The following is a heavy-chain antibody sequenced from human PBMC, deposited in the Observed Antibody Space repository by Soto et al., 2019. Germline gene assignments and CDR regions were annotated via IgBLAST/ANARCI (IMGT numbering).Heavy chain of an antibody. CDR1: GYTFTSYG. D-gene: IGHD3-10*01. CDR3: ATGRSSGFYYYYYGMDV. J-gene: IGHJ6*02. CDR2: ISAYNGNT. V-gene: IGHV1-18*01. Sequence: QVQLVQSGAEVKKPGASVKVSCKASGYTFTSYGISWVRQAPGQGLEWMGWISAYNGNTNYAQKLQGRVTMTTDTSTSRAYMELRSLRSDDTAVYYCATGRSSGFYYYYYGMDVWGQGTTVTVSS.